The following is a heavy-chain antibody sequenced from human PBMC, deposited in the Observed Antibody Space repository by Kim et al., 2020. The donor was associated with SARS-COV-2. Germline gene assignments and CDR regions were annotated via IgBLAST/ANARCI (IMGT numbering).Heavy chain of an antibody. V-gene: IGHV4-39*01. CDR1: GGSISSSSYY. Sequence: SETLSLTCTVSGGSISSSSYYWGWIRQPPGKGLEWIGSIYYSGSTYYNPSLKSRVTISVDTSKNQFSLKLSSVTAADTAVYYCARLGSSWYYGVVDYWG. CDR2: IYYSGST. CDR3: ARLGSSWYYGVVDY. J-gene: IGHJ4*01. D-gene: IGHD6-13*01.